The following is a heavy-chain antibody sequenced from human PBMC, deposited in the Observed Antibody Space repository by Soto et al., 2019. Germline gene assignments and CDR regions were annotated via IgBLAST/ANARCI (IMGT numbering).Heavy chain of an antibody. CDR1: GFTFSSYG. CDR3: AKDQSPYRSSDEHYYYGMDV. V-gene: IGHV3-30*18. D-gene: IGHD6-13*01. CDR2: ISYDGSNK. Sequence: GGSLRLSCAASGFTFSSYGMPWVRQAPGKGLEWVAVISYDGSNKYYADSVKGRFIISRDNSKNTLYVQMNSLRAEDTAVYYCAKDQSPYRSSDEHYYYGMDVWGQGTTVTVSS. J-gene: IGHJ6*02.